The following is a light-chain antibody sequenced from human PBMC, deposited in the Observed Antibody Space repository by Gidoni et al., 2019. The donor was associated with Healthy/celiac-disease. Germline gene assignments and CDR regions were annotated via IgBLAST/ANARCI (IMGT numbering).Light chain of an antibody. J-gene: IGKJ4*01. CDR1: QSVLYSSNNKNY. CDR3: QQYYSTPPT. Sequence: DIVMTQSPDSLAVSLGERATINCKSSQSVLYSSNNKNYLPWYQQKPGHPPKLLIYWASTRESGVPDRFSGSGAGTDFTLTISSLQAEDVAVYYCQQYYSTPPTFXGXTKVEIK. V-gene: IGKV4-1*01. CDR2: WAS.